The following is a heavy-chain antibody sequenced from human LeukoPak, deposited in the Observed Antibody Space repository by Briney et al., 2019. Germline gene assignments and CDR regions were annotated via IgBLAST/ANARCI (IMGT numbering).Heavy chain of an antibody. J-gene: IGHJ4*02. CDR3: ARLDGVTTIDHFDY. D-gene: IGHD4-17*01. CDR2: IIPILGIA. Sequence: SVKVSCKASGGTFSSYAISWVRQAPGQGLEWMGRIIPILGIANYAQKFQGRVTITADKSTSTAYMELSSLRSEDTAVYYCARLDGVTTIDHFDYWGRGTLVTVSS. V-gene: IGHV1-69*04. CDR1: GGTFSSYA.